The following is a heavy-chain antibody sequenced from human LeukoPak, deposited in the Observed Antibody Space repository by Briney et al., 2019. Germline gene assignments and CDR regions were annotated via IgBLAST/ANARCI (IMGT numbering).Heavy chain of an antibody. V-gene: IGHV3-30-3*01. CDR1: GFTFSSYA. Sequence: GGSLRLSCAASGFTFSSYAMHWVRQAPGKGLEWVAVISYDGSNKYYADSVKGRFTISRDNSKNTLYLQMNSLRAEDTAVYYCARDLLKVCSGGSCYSGLYYGMDVWGQGTTVTVSS. D-gene: IGHD2-15*01. CDR2: ISYDGSNK. J-gene: IGHJ6*02. CDR3: ARDLLKVCSGGSCYSGLYYGMDV.